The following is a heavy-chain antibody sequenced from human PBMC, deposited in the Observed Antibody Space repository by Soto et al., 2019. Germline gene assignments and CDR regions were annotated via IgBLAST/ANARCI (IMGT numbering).Heavy chain of an antibody. D-gene: IGHD3-10*01. J-gene: IGHJ6*02. CDR2: TIPALGKT. V-gene: IGHV1-69*10. Sequence: SVKVACTTSGANFNKTFFTSLRQSPGQGLEWMGGTIPALGKTHYIEKLQGRVTITVDDATRTVYMEVRDLTSEDTAIYYCARGPFRPSAMDVWGQGTTVTVSS. CDR3: ARGPFRPSAMDV. CDR1: GANFNKTF.